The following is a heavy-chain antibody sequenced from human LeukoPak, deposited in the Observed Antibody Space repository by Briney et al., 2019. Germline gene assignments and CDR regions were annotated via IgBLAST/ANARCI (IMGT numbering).Heavy chain of an antibody. CDR3: ARDGRGMAAYYYYMDV. V-gene: IGHV1-8*03. CDR2: MNPNSGNT. J-gene: IGHJ6*03. D-gene: IGHD6-25*01. Sequence: ASVKVSCKASGYTFTSYDINWVRQATGQGLEWMGWMNPNSGNTGYAQKFQGRVTITRNTSISTAYMELSSLRSEDTAVYYCARDGRGMAAYYYYMDVWAKGPRSPSP. CDR1: GYTFTSYD.